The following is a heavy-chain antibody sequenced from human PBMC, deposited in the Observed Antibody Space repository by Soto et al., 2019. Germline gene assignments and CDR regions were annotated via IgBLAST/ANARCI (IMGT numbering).Heavy chain of an antibody. CDR3: AAPDSIAAAADYYHYRLAV. D-gene: IGHD6-13*01. J-gene: IGHJ6*02. Sequence: GASVKVSCKASGFTFTSSAVQWVRQARGQRLEWIGWIVVGSGNTNYAQKFQERVTITRDMSTSTAYMELSSLRSEDTAVYYCAAPDSIAAAADYYHYRLAVSAQRTTVTVSS. V-gene: IGHV1-58*01. CDR1: GFTFTSSA. CDR2: IVVGSGNT.